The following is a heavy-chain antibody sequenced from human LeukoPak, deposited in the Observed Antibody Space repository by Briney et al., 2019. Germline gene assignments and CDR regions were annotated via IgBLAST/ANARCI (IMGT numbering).Heavy chain of an antibody. CDR1: GHSFITYQ. J-gene: IGHJ4*02. CDR2: INPNSGGT. Sequence: ASVKVSCKTSGHSFITYQMYWVRQAPGQGLEWMGWINPNSGGTNYAQKFQGRVTMTRDTSINTAHMELNRLRSDDTAVYYCAKTPPVSPYYFDYWGQGTLVTVSS. CDR3: AKTPPVSPYYFDY. V-gene: IGHV1-2*02.